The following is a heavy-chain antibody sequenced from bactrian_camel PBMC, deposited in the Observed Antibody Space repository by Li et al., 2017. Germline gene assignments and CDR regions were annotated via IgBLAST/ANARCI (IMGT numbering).Heavy chain of an antibody. D-gene: IGHD1*01. V-gene: IGHV3S54*01. CDR1: GYSLGRKC. CDR2: IYSGNGAT. CDR3: VHGSAEVLKSYWILETPARDWP. Sequence: HVQLVESGGGSVQVGGSLRLSCAASGYSLGRKCVGWFRQAPGKEREEVASIYSGNGATYYSDSVKGRFIISRDNAKNTLYLQLNDLEIEDTGTYYCVHGSAEVLKSYWILETPARDWPGARGPRSPSP. J-gene: IGHJ4*01.